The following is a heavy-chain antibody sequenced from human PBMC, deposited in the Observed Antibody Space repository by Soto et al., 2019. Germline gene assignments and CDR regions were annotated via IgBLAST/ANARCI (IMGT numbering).Heavy chain of an antibody. Sequence: GGSLRLSCAASGFTFSTYWMSWVRQAPGKGLEWVANIKQDGSEKYYVDSVKGRFTISRDNAKNSLYLQLNSLRAEDTAVYYCARGGRRSGSYADAFDIWGQGTLVTVSS. J-gene: IGHJ3*02. CDR2: IKQDGSEK. V-gene: IGHV3-7*03. D-gene: IGHD1-26*01. CDR1: GFTFSTYW. CDR3: ARGGRRSGSYADAFDI.